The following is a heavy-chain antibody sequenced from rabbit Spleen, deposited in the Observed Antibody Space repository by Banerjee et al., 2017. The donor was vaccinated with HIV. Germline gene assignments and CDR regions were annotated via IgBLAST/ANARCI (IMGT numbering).Heavy chain of an antibody. CDR1: GFDFSGSGY. J-gene: IGHJ4*01. CDR3: VRDPWHFKL. Sequence: QEQLVESGGGLVQPGGSLKLSCKASGFDFSGSGYMCWVRQAPGKGLEWIGCSYAGSSGNTYSAIWAKGRFTISKTSSTTVTLQMTSLTAADTATYFCVRDPWHFKLWGPGTLVTVS. V-gene: IGHV1S45*01. CDR2: SYAGSSGNT. D-gene: IGHD3-1*01.